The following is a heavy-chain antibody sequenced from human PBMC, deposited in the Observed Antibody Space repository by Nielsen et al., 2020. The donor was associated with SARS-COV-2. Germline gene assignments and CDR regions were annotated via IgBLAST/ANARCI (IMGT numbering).Heavy chain of an antibody. V-gene: IGHV3-30*04. Sequence: GGYLRLSCAASGFTSSSYAMHWVRQAPGKGLEWVAVISYDGSNKYYADSVKGRFTISRDNSKNTLYLQMNSLRAEDTAVYYCAGHPYYYYGMDVWGQGTTVTVSS. CDR3: AGHPYYYYGMDV. J-gene: IGHJ6*02. CDR2: ISYDGSNK. CDR1: GFTSSSYA.